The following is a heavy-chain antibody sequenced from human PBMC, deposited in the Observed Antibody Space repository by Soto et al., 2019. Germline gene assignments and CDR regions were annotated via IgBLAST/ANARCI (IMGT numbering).Heavy chain of an antibody. Sequence: GGSLRLSCAASGFTFSSYGMHWVRQAPGKGLEWVAVISYDGSNKYYADSVKGRFTISRDNSKNTLYLQMNSLRAEDTAVYYCAKFRTPDYGDSNYFDYWGQGTLVTVSS. D-gene: IGHD4-17*01. CDR1: GFTFSSYG. V-gene: IGHV3-30*18. J-gene: IGHJ4*02. CDR2: ISYDGSNK. CDR3: AKFRTPDYGDSNYFDY.